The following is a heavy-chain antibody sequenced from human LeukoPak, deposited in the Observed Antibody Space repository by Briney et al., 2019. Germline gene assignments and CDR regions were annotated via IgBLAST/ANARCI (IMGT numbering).Heavy chain of an antibody. V-gene: IGHV3-74*01. CDR2: INSDGSST. CDR3: ARDMVEYCGGDCYSAFDY. CDR1: GFTFSDYY. Sequence: GGSLRLSCAASGFTFSDYYMSWIRQAPGKGLVWVSRINSDGSSTSHADSVKGRFTISRDNAKNTLHLQMNSLRAEDTAVYYCARDMVEYCGGDCYSAFDYWGQGTLVTVSS. D-gene: IGHD2-21*02. J-gene: IGHJ4*02.